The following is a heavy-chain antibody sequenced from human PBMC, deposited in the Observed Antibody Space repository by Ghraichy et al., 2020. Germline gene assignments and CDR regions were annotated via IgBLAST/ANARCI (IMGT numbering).Heavy chain of an antibody. Sequence: SETLSLTCTVSGGSISSSSYYWGWIRQPPGKGLEWIGSIYYSGSTYYNPSLKSRVTISVDTSKNQFSLKLSSVTAADTAVYYCARHEGGEYQLPGGFDYWGQGTLVTVSS. J-gene: IGHJ4*02. D-gene: IGHD2-2*01. CDR3: ARHEGGEYQLPGGFDY. CDR2: IYYSGST. V-gene: IGHV4-39*01. CDR1: GGSISSSSYY.